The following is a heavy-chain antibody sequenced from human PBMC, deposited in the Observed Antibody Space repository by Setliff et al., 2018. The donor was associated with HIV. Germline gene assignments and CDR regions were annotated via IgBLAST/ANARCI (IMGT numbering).Heavy chain of an antibody. CDR1: GYSISSDYY. Sequence: LSLTCTVSGYSISSDYYWGWIRQPPGKGLEWIGNIYHSGSTYYNPSLKSRVTISVDTSKNQFSLKLSSVTAADTAVYYCARSVGYSYGTGYWGQGTLVTVSS. V-gene: IGHV4-38-2*02. D-gene: IGHD5-18*01. CDR2: IYHSGST. CDR3: ARSVGYSYGTGY. J-gene: IGHJ4*02.